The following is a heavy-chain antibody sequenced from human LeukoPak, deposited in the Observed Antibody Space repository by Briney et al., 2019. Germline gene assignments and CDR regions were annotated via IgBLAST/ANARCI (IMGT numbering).Heavy chain of an antibody. CDR1: GSSLTELS. V-gene: IGHV1-24*01. J-gene: IGHJ4*02. D-gene: IGHD5-18*01. Sequence: ASVKVSCKVSGSSLTELSLYWVRQAPGKGLEWMGGFDVIDAKTFYAQKFQGRVTMTEDSSTDTAYMELSSLRSDDTAFYYCAAGRPYSLLDYWSQGTLLTVSS. CDR3: AAGRPYSLLDY. CDR2: FDVIDAKT.